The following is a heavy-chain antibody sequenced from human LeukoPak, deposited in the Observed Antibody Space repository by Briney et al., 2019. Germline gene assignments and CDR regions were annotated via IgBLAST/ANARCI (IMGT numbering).Heavy chain of an antibody. D-gene: IGHD1-26*01. V-gene: IGHV4-30-2*01. J-gene: IGHJ4*02. Sequence: PSETLSLTCTVSGGSISSGGYYWSWIRQPPGKGLEWIGYIYHSGSTYYNPSLKSRVTISVDRSKNQFSLKLSSVTAADTAVYYCARGESGSYFGNLIDYWGQGTLVFVSS. CDR2: IYHSGST. CDR1: GGSISSGGYY. CDR3: ARGESGSYFGNLIDY.